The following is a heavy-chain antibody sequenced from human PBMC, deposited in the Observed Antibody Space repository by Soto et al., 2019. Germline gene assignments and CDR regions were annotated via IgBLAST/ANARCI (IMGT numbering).Heavy chain of an antibody. Sequence: QVQLVQSGAEVKKPGSSVKVFCKASGGTFSSYTISWVRQAPGQGLEWMGRIIPILGIANYAQKVQGRVTITAYKSTRTAYMELSSLRSEDTAVYYCARDNYGDSVDYWGQGTLVTVSS. J-gene: IGHJ4*02. CDR2: IIPILGIA. CDR1: GGTFSSYT. CDR3: ARDNYGDSVDY. D-gene: IGHD4-17*01. V-gene: IGHV1-69*08.